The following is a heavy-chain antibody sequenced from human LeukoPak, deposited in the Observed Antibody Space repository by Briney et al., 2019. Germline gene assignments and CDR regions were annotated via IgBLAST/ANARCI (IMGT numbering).Heavy chain of an antibody. J-gene: IGHJ6*03. Sequence: GGSLRLSCAASGFTFSSYSMNWVRQAPGKGLKWVSSISSSSSYIYYADSVKGRFTISRDNAKNSLYLQMNSLRAEDTAVYYCARDHSSSWYPHYYMDVWGKGTTVTVSS. V-gene: IGHV3-21*01. CDR3: ARDHSSSWYPHYYMDV. CDR2: ISSSSSYI. D-gene: IGHD6-13*01. CDR1: GFTFSSYS.